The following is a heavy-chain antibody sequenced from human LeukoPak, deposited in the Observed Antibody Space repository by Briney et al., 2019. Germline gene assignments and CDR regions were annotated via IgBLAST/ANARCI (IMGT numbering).Heavy chain of an antibody. CDR2: IYTSGST. J-gene: IGHJ4*02. CDR1: GGSISSYY. CDR3: ARERGSSSWYELSFDY. V-gene: IGHV4-4*07. Sequence: PSGTLSLTCTVSGGSISSYYWSWIRQPAGKGLEWIGRIYTSGSTNYNPSLKSRVTMSVDTSKNQFSLKLSSVTAADTAVYYCARERGSSSWYELSFDYWGQGTLVTVSS. D-gene: IGHD6-13*01.